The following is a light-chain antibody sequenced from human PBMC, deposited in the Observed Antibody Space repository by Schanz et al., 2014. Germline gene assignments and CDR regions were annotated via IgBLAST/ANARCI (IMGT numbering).Light chain of an antibody. V-gene: IGLV2-8*01. Sequence: QSALTQPPSASGSPGQSVTISCTGTSRDVGAYNHVSWYQQHPGKAPKLMIYEVSKRPSGVPDRFSGSKSGNTSSLTLSGLQAEEEDDYYWSSEAGSKNPVVLGGGTKVTVL. J-gene: IGLJ2*01. CDR2: EVS. CDR3: SSEAGSKNPVV. CDR1: SRDVGAYNH.